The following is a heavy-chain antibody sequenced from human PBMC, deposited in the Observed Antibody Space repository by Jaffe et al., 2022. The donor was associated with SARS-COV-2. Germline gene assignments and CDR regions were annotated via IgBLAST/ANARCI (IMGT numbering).Heavy chain of an antibody. CDR1: GYTFTSYD. J-gene: IGHJ3*02. D-gene: IGHD3-10*01. V-gene: IGHV1-8*01. CDR2: MNPNSGNT. CDR3: ARGSGETNYYGSGSSEQNDAFDI. Sequence: QVQLVQSGAEVKKPGASVKVSCKASGYTFTSYDINWVRQATGQGLEWMGWMNPNSGNTGYAQKFQGRVTMTRNTSISTAYMELSSLRSEDTAVYYCARGSGETNYYGSGSSEQNDAFDIWGQGTMVTVSS.